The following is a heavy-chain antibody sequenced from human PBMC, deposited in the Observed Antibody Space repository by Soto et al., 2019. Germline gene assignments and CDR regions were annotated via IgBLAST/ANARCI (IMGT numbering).Heavy chain of an antibody. CDR3: ARDGQQLWLSGGMDV. Sequence: SETLSLTCTVSGGSISSYYWSWIRQPPGKGLEWIGYIYYSGSTNYNPSLKSRVTISVDTSKNQFSLKLSSVTAADTAVYYCARDGQQLWLSGGMDVWGQGTTVTVSS. D-gene: IGHD5-18*01. CDR1: GGSISSYY. J-gene: IGHJ6*02. V-gene: IGHV4-59*01. CDR2: IYYSGST.